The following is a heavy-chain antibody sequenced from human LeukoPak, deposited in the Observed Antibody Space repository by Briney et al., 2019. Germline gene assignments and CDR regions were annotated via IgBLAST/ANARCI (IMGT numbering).Heavy chain of an antibody. D-gene: IGHD7-27*01. CDR1: GYTFTIFD. CDR2: ISAYNGNT. V-gene: IGHV1-18*01. CDR3: ARDHPLGMEPFDY. Sequence: ASVKVSCKASGYTFTIFDDSWVRQAPGQGLELMGWISAYNGNTNYAQKLRVRVTMTTDTSTSTAYMELRSLRSDDTAVYYCARDHPLGMEPFDYWGQGTLVTVSS. J-gene: IGHJ4*02.